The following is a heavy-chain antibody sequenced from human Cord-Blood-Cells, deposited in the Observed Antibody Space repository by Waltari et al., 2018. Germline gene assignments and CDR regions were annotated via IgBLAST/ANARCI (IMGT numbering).Heavy chain of an antibody. J-gene: IGHJ4*02. D-gene: IGHD2-2*01. CDR2: INTNTVNP. V-gene: IGHV7-4-1*02. Sequence: QVQLAQSGSELKKPGASVKVSCKASGYTFTSYAMNWVRQAPGQGLEWMGWINTNTVNPQYAPGFTVRFVFSLDTSVSTAYLQISSLKAEDTAVYYCAQGCSSTSCPMPHFDYWGQGTLVTVSS. CDR3: AQGCSSTSCPMPHFDY. CDR1: GYTFTSYA.